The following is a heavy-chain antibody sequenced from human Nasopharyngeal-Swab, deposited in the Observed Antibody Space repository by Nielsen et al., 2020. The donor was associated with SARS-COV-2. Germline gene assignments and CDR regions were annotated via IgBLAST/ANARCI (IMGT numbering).Heavy chain of an antibody. CDR1: GFTFGSYT. CDR3: ARDLVGFLEWLSKSHYDV. CDR2: ISSSGSIA. D-gene: IGHD3-3*01. V-gene: IGHV3-48*04. Sequence: GESLKISCEASGFTFGSYTMNWVRQAPGKGLEWVSFISSSGSIAYYADSVKGRFTISRDNAKTSLYQQMNSLRAEDTAVYYCARDLVGFLEWLSKSHYDVWGQGTTVTVSS. J-gene: IGHJ6*02.